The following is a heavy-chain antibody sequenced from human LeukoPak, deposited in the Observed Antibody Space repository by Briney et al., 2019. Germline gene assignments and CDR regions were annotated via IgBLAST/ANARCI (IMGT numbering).Heavy chain of an antibody. CDR3: ARGLGGWNYYYYMDV. V-gene: IGHV4-34*01. CDR1: GGSFSGYY. Sequence: PSETLSLTCAVYGGSFSGYYWSWIRQPPGKGLEWIGEINHSGSTNYNPSLKSRVTISVDTSKNQFSLKLSSVTAADTAVYYCARGLGGWNYYYYMDVWGKGTTVTISS. J-gene: IGHJ6*03. CDR2: INHSGST. D-gene: IGHD6-19*01.